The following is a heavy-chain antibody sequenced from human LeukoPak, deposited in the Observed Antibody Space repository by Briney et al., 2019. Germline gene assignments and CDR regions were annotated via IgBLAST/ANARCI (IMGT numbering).Heavy chain of an antibody. D-gene: IGHD5-12*01. J-gene: IGHJ4*02. Sequence: PSETLSLTCTVSGVSIRSSTYYWGWIRQPPGKGLDWIGNVYYSGSTYYNPSLKGRVTISVDTSKNQISLKLNSVTAADTAVYYCARQAISGYDPPPFDSWGQGTLVTVSS. V-gene: IGHV4-39*01. CDR2: VYYSGST. CDR1: GVSIRSSTYY. CDR3: ARQAISGYDPPPFDS.